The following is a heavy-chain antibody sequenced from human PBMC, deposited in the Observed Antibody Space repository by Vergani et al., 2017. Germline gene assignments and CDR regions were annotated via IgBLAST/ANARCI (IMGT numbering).Heavy chain of an antibody. CDR2: FDPEDGET. J-gene: IGHJ2*01. V-gene: IGHV1-24*01. D-gene: IGHD3-22*01. Sequence: QVQLVQSGAEVKKPGASVKVSCKVSGYTLTELSMHWVRQAPGKGLEWMGGFDPEDGETIYAQKFQGRVTMTEDTSTDTAYMELSSLRSEDTAVYYCARGGSYYYDSSHRWYFDLWGRGTLVTVFS. CDR3: ARGGSYYYDSSHRWYFDL. CDR1: GYTLTELS.